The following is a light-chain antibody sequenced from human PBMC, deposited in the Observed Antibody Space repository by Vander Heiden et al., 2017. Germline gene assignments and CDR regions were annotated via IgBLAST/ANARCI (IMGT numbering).Light chain of an antibody. V-gene: IGLV3-1*01. Sequence: SYELTQPPSVSVSPGQTASITCSGDTLGDKYACWYPQKPGQSPVLVIYQDSKRPSGIPERFSGSNSGNTATLTISGTQAMDEADYYCQAWDSSTYVVFGGGTKLTVL. J-gene: IGLJ2*01. CDR1: TLGDKY. CDR2: QDS. CDR3: QAWDSSTYVV.